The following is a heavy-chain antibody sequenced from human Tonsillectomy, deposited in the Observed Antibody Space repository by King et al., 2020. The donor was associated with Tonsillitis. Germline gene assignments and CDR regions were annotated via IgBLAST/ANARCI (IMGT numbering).Heavy chain of an antibody. CDR2: IIDSGGST. CDR3: AKTPNSGTYNWFDP. Sequence: VQLVESGGGLVQPGGSLRLSCAAYGFTFSSYAMSWVRQTPGKGLEWVPGIIDSGGSTKYADSVKGRFTISRDISKNTLYLQMNSLTAEDTALYYCAKTPNSGTYNWFDPWGQGTLVTVSS. D-gene: IGHD1-26*01. V-gene: IGHV3-23*04. CDR1: GFTFSSYA. J-gene: IGHJ5*02.